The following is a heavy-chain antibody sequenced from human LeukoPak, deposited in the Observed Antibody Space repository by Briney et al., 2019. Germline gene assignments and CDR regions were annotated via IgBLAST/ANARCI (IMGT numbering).Heavy chain of an antibody. CDR2: IRYDGSNK. V-gene: IGHV3-30*02. CDR3: IGGYGYGYVDYFDY. D-gene: IGHD5-18*01. CDR1: GFTFSSYG. Sequence: GGSLRLSCAASGFTFSSYGMHWVRQAPGKGLEWVAFIRYDGSNKYYADSVKGRFTISGDNSKNTLYLQMNSLRAEDTAVYYCIGGYGYGYVDYFDYWGQGTLVTVSS. J-gene: IGHJ4*02.